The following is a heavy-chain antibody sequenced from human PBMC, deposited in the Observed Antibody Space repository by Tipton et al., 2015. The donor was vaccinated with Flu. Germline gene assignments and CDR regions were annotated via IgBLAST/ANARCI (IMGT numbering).Heavy chain of an antibody. CDR2: IYYTGST. Sequence: PGLVKPSETLSLTCTVSGGSLSSYYLTWIRQPPGKGLQWIGHIYYTGSTNYNPSLESRVTISLDTSKNQLSLNLYSVTAADTAVYYCATDISGRWYYYWGQGTLVTVSS. J-gene: IGHJ4*02. D-gene: IGHD6-13*01. CDR3: ATDISGRWYYY. CDR1: GGSLSSYY. V-gene: IGHV4-59*01.